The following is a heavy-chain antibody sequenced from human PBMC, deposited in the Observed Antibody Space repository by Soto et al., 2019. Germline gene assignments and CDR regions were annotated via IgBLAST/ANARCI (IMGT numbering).Heavy chain of an antibody. CDR2: IYHTGKT. CDR3: ARDGSSTTNWIDP. V-gene: IGHV4-31*02. J-gene: IGHJ5*02. D-gene: IGHD2-2*01. CDR1: GDAIYIGGYY. Sequence: SESVSLSCTVSGDAIYIGGYYWTWIRQHPGKGLEWIGYIYHTGKTYYNSSLESGVTMSADTSRNQFSLKLASVTAADTAVYYCARDGSSTTNWIDPWGQGTLVTVS.